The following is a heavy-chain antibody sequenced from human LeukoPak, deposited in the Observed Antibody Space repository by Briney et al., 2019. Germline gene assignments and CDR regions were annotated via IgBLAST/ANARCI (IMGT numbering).Heavy chain of an antibody. V-gene: IGHV3-23*01. CDR1: GFTFSSYA. D-gene: IGHD2-2*01. Sequence: GGSLRLPCAASGFTFSSYAMNWVRQAPGKGLEWVSSISGSGGSTYYADSVEGRFTISRDNSKNTLYLQMDSLRAEDTAVYYCAKALCSSTSCSTDYWGQGTLVTVSS. CDR2: ISGSGGST. CDR3: AKALCSSTSCSTDY. J-gene: IGHJ4*02.